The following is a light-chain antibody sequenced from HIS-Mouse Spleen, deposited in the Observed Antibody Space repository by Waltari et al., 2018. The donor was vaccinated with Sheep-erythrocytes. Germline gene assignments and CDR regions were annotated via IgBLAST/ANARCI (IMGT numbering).Light chain of an antibody. CDR2: EGS. V-gene: IGLV2-23*01. J-gene: IGLJ3*02. Sequence: SHGQSTTISCTGTSSDVGRYNLVSWYQQQPGKATKLMIYEGSKRPSGVSNRFSGSKSGNTASMTISGLQAEDEADYYCCSYAGSSTPWVFGGGTKLTVL. CDR3: CSYAGSSTPWV. CDR1: SSDVGRYNL.